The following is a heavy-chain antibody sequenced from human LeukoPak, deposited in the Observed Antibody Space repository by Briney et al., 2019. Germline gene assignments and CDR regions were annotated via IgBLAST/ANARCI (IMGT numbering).Heavy chain of an antibody. V-gene: IGHV3-7*04. CDR2: INQDGREK. CDR1: GFTFSSYW. Sequence: GGSLRLSCAASGFTFSSYWISWVRQAPGKGLEWVANINQDGREKYYVDSVKGRFTISRDNAKNSLYLQMNSLRAEDTAVYFCARGDKFSGDCWGQGTLVTVSS. CDR3: ARGDKFSGDC. D-gene: IGHD2-15*01. J-gene: IGHJ4*02.